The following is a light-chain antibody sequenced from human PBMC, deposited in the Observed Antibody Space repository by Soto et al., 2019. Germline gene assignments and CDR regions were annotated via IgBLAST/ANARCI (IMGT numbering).Light chain of an antibody. Sequence: DIQMTQYPSSLSASVGDRVTTTCRASQSISRNLNWYQHKPGKAPKLLIYAASSLQNGVPSRFRGGGSGTEFTLSINSLQPEDFGTYYCQQSFTTASITFGQGTRLEIK. CDR3: QQSFTTASIT. CDR2: AAS. CDR1: QSISRN. J-gene: IGKJ5*01. V-gene: IGKV1-39*01.